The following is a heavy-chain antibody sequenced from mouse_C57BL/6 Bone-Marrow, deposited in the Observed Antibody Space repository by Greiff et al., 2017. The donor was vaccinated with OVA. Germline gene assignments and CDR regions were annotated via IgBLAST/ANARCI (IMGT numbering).Heavy chain of an antibody. CDR3: AREGKGLQDY. CDR1: GYTFTSYG. Sequence: VQVVESGAELARPGASVKLSCKASGYTFTSYGISWVKQRTGQGLEWIGEIYPRSGNTYYNEKFKGKATLTADKSSSTAYMELRSLTSEDSAVYFCAREGKGLQDYWGQGTTLTVSS. J-gene: IGHJ2*01. CDR2: IYPRSGNT. D-gene: IGHD2-2*01. V-gene: IGHV1-81*01.